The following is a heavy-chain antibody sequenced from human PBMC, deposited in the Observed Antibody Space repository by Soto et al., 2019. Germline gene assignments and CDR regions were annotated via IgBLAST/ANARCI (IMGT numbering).Heavy chain of an antibody. CDR1: GGSIRIYY. CDR2: IYYSGST. CDR3: ARVGYSYGIDNWFDP. V-gene: IGHV4-59*01. D-gene: IGHD5-18*01. J-gene: IGHJ5*02. Sequence: LSLTCTVSGGSIRIYYWSWIRQPPGKGLEWIGYIYYSGSTNYNPSLKSRVTISVDTSKNQFSLKLSSVTAADTAVYYCARVGYSYGIDNWFDPWGQCTLVTISS.